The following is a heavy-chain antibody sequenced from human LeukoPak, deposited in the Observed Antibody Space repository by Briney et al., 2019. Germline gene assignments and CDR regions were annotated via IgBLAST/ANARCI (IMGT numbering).Heavy chain of an antibody. J-gene: IGHJ6*02. V-gene: IGHV1-2*02. CDR1: GYTFTGYY. CDR2: INPNSGGT. D-gene: IGHD1-26*01. Sequence: ASVKVSCKASGYTFTGYYMHWVRQAPGQGLEWMGWINPNSGGTNYAQKFQGRVTMTRDTSISTAYMELSRLTSDDTAVYYCARAVASGRRLLHDYYYHGMDVWGQGTTVTVSS. CDR3: ARAVASGRRLLHDYYYHGMDV.